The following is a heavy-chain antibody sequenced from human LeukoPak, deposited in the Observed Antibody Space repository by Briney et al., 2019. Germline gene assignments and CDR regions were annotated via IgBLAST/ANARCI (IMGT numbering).Heavy chain of an antibody. CDR3: ARLRQGAGDFGY. V-gene: IGHV4-39*01. D-gene: IGHD6-19*01. CDR2: MYYSGET. J-gene: IGHJ4*02. CDR1: GGSISSGRYH. Sequence: SETLSLTCTVSGGSISSGRYHWDWIRQPPGKGLEWIGSMYYSGETFYNPSLKSRVTIFVDTSKNQVSLKLSSVTIADTSVYYCARLRQGAGDFGYWGQGTLVTVSS.